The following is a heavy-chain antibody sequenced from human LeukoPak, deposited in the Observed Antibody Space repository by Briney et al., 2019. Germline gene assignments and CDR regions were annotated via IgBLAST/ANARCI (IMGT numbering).Heavy chain of an antibody. CDR1: GFTFSSYG. CDR3: SRNYLYYDFDL. D-gene: IGHD3-22*01. V-gene: IGHV3-33*08. J-gene: IGHJ2*01. CDR2: IWYGGSNK. Sequence: GGSLRLSCAASGFTFSSYGMHWVRQAPGKGLEWVAVIWYGGSNKYYADSVKGRFTISSDNSKNTLYLQMNSLRAEDTAVYYGSRNYLYYDFDLWGRGTLVTVSS.